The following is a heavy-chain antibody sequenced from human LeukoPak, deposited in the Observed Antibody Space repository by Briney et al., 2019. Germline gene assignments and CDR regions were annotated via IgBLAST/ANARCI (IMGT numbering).Heavy chain of an antibody. CDR1: GFTVCNNY. D-gene: IGHD2-8*01. CDR3: ARDPPAVSINTYA. CDR2: IFSHGET. Sequence: GGSLSLSCAASGFTVCNNYMNWVRQAPGKGMEWVSLIFSHGETSYADSVKGRFTISRDNSKNTLYLQMNGLRVEDTAVYYCARDPPAVSINTYAWGQGTLVTVSS. J-gene: IGHJ4*02. V-gene: IGHV3-66*01.